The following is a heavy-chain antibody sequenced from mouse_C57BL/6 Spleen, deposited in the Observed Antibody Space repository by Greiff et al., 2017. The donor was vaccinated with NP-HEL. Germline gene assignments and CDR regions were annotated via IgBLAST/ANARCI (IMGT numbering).Heavy chain of an antibody. J-gene: IGHJ4*01. CDR1: GFNFNDYY. CDR3: ARWVVHDYAMDY. CDR2: IDPEAGDT. D-gene: IGHD1-1*01. Sequence: VHVKQSGAELVKPGASVKLSCTASGFNFNDYYIHWVKLWSEQGLEWIGSIDPEAGDTKYAPKFQGKATVTADTSSNTAYLQLSSLTSEDTAVYYGARWVVHDYAMDYWGQGTSVTVSS. V-gene: IGHV14-2*01.